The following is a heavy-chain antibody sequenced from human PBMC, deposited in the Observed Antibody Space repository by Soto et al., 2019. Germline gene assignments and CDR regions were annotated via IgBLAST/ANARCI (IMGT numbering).Heavy chain of an antibody. D-gene: IGHD3-22*01. CDR1: GLDFSSYS. CDR2: ISSSSSYI. V-gene: IGHV3-21*01. CDR3: ARDLYYYDSSGYQPPDY. J-gene: IGHJ4*02. Sequence: GGSLRLSCAASGLDFSSYSMNWVRQAPGKGLEWVSSISSSSSYIYYADSVKGRFTISRDNAKNSLYLQMNSLRAEDTAVYYCARDLYYYDSSGYQPPDYWGQGTLVTVSS.